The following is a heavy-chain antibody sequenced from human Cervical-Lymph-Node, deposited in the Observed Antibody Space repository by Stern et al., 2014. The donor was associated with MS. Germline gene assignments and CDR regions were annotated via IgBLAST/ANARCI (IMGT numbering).Heavy chain of an antibody. Sequence: VQLVESGGGVVPPGRSLRLSCAASGFTFRRYDIHWVRQAPCKGLAWVAVIRFDGSNKFYAEAVKGRFTISRDNSKNTLYLQMNSLRDADTAVYYCVRDPYGXXXXWGRGTLVTVST. J-gene: IGHJ4*02. CDR1: GFTFRRYD. D-gene: IGHD3-10*01. CDR3: VRDPYGXXXX. V-gene: IGHV3-33*01. CDR2: IRFDGSNK.